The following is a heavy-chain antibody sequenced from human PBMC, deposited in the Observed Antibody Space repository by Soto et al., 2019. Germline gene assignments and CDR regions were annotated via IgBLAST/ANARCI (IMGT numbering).Heavy chain of an antibody. CDR2: IYYSGNT. Sequence: PSETLSLTCSVSSASLSSSTYYWSWIRQPPGRGPEWIGSIYYSGNTYYKPSLKSRVSMSIDTSRNQFSLKLSSVTAADTAVYYCARENNVLPGGYFDYWGQGTLVTVSS. D-gene: IGHD3-10*01. CDR1: SASLSSSTYY. J-gene: IGHJ4*02. CDR3: ARENNVLPGGYFDY. V-gene: IGHV4-39*07.